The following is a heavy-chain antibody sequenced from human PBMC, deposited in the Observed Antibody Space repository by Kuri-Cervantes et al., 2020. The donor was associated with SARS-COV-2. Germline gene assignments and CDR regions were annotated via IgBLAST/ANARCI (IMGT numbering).Heavy chain of an antibody. CDR1: GLTFSSYA. D-gene: IGHD2-15*01. J-gene: IGHJ4*02. CDR3: AKIGTLYCSAGSCYVDY. Sequence: GGSLRLSCAASGLTFSSYAMSWVRQAPGKGLEWVSAISGSGSSTYYADSVKGRFTISRDNSKNTLYLQMNSLRAEDTAVYYCAKIGTLYCSAGSCYVDYWGQGTLVTVSS. CDR2: ISGSGSST. V-gene: IGHV3-23*01.